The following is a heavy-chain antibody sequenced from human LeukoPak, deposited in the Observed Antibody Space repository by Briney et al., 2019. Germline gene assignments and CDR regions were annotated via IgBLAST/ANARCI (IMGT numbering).Heavy chain of an antibody. CDR2: ISSSPINI. CDR1: GFTFSDYG. V-gene: IGHV3-48*04. J-gene: IGHJ1*01. Sequence: GGSLRLSCAASGFTFSDYGMNWVRQAPGKGLEWVSYISSSPINIYYADSVRGRFTISRDNAKNTVSLQMNSLRAEDTGVYYCARAPSEIGGYYPEYFRHWGQGTLVTVSS. CDR3: ARAPSEIGGYYPEYFRH. D-gene: IGHD3-22*01.